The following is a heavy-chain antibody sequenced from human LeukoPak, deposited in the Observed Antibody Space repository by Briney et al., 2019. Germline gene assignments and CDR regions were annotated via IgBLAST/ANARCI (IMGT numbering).Heavy chain of an antibody. D-gene: IGHD6-6*01. J-gene: IGHJ4*02. V-gene: IGHV4-39*02. CDR3: AGEGGYSSSSVAYFDY. CDR2: IYYSGST. CDR1: GGSISSSSYY. Sequence: PSETLSLTCTVSGGSISSSSYYWGLIRQPPGKGLEWIGSIYYSGSTYYNPSLKSRVTISVDTSKNQFSLKLSSVTAADTAVYYCAGEGGYSSSSVAYFDYWGQGTLVTVSS.